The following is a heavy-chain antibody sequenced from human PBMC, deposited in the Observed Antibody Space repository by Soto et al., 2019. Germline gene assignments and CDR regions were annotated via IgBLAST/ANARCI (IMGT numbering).Heavy chain of an antibody. CDR3: ARGAAVATIKGLKGFDY. Sequence: ASVKVSCKASGYTFTSYAMHWVRQAPGQRLEWMGWINAGNGNTKYSQKFQGRVAITRDTSASTAYMELSSLRSEDTAVYYCARGAAVATIKGLKGFDYWGQGTLVTVSS. J-gene: IGHJ4*02. CDR2: INAGNGNT. D-gene: IGHD5-12*01. CDR1: GYTFTSYA. V-gene: IGHV1-3*01.